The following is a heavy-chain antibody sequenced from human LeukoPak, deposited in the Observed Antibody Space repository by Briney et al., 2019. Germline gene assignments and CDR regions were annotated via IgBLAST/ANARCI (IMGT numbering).Heavy chain of an antibody. Sequence: ASVKVSCKASGYTFTGYYMHWVRQAPGQGLEWMGWISAYNGNTNYAQKLQGRVTMTTDTSTSTAYMELRSLRSDDTAVYYCASSGAHYYYYMGVWGKGTTVTISS. V-gene: IGHV1-18*04. CDR1: GYTFTGYY. CDR3: ASSGAHYYYYMGV. D-gene: IGHD1-26*01. CDR2: ISAYNGNT. J-gene: IGHJ6*03.